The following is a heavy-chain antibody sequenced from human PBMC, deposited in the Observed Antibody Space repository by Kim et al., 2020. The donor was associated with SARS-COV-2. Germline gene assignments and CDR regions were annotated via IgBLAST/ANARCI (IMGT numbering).Heavy chain of an antibody. D-gene: IGHD3-22*01. CDR1: GGSISSGSYY. J-gene: IGHJ3*02. CDR2: IYTSGST. Sequence: SETLSLTCTVSGGSISSGSYYWSWIRQPAGKGLEWIGRIYTSGSTNYNPSLKSRVTISVDTSKNQFSLKLSSVTAADTAVYYCARENEYYYASSGYSYAFDTWGHGRMVTVSS. V-gene: IGHV4-61*02. CDR3: ARENEYYYASSGYSYAFDT.